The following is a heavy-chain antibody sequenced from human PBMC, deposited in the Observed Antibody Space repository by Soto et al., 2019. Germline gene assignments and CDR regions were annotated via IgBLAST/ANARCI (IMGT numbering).Heavy chain of an antibody. CDR3: ARVIGGYCSSTSCYKYYYGMDV. J-gene: IGHJ6*02. CDR2: IYTSGST. V-gene: IGHV4-4*07. CDR1: GGSISSYY. Sequence: SETLSLTCTVSGGSISSYYWSWIRQPAGKGLEWIGRIYTSGSTNYNPSLKSRVTMSVDTSKNQFSLKLSSVTAADTAVYYCARVIGGYCSSTSCYKYYYGMDVWGQGATVTVSS. D-gene: IGHD2-2*02.